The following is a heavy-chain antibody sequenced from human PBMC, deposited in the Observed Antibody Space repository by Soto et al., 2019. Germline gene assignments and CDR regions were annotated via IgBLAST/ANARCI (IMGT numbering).Heavy chain of an antibody. D-gene: IGHD4-4*01. CDR1: GFTFSSYG. Sequence: PLGGSLRLSCAASGFTFSSYGMHWVRQAPGKGLEWVAVISYDGSNKYYADSVKGRFTISRDNSKNTLYLQMNSLRAEDTAVYYCAKEADYSNHNWFDPWGQGTLVTVSS. J-gene: IGHJ5*02. V-gene: IGHV3-30*18. CDR2: ISYDGSNK. CDR3: AKEADYSNHNWFDP.